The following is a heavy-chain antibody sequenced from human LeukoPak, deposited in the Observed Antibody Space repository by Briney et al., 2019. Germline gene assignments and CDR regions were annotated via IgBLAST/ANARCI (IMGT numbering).Heavy chain of an antibody. CDR1: GFTFSSYA. V-gene: IGHV3-30-3*01. CDR2: IPYDGSNK. D-gene: IGHD2-2*01. CDR3: ARVHIPAAYSPHYYYYMDV. Sequence: GGSLRLSCAASGFTFSSYAMHWVRQAPGKGLEWVAVIPYDGSNKYYADSVKGRFTISRDNSKNTLYLQMNSLRAEDTAVYYCARVHIPAAYSPHYYYYMDVWGKGTTVTVSS. J-gene: IGHJ6*03.